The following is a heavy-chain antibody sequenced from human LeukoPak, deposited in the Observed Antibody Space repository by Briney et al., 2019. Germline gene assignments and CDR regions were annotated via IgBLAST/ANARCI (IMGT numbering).Heavy chain of an antibody. CDR3: ARDIQRRGPYDSSETIFDY. CDR1: GFTFSSYA. V-gene: IGHV3-30*04. J-gene: IGHJ4*02. CDR2: ISYDGSNK. D-gene: IGHD3-22*01. Sequence: GGSLRLSCAASGFTFSSYAMHWVRQAPGRGLEWVAVISYDGSNKYYADSVKGRFTISRDNSKNTLYLQMNSLRAEDTAVYYCARDIQRRGPYDSSETIFDYWGQGTLVTVSS.